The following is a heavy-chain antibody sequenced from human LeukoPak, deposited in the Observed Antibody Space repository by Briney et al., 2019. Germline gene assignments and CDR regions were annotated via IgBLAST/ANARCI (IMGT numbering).Heavy chain of an antibody. V-gene: IGHV4-39*01. CDR2: IYNRGST. CDR1: GASISRGSYY. D-gene: IGHD2-21*02. Sequence: SETLSLTCNVSGASISRGSYYWGWIRQPPGKGLEWIGSIYNRGSTYYNPSLKSRVTISVDTSKNQFSLKLNSVTAADTAVYYCARHVGDYDYYYYMDVWGKGTMVTISS. CDR3: ARHVGDYDYYYYMDV. J-gene: IGHJ6*03.